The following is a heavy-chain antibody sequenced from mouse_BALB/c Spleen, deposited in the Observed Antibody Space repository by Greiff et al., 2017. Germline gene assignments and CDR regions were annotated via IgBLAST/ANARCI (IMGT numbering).Heavy chain of an antibody. CDR2: INPSNGRT. D-gene: IGHD1-2*01. CDR1: GYTFTSYW. V-gene: IGHV1S81*02. CDR3: ARAQFITTAFDY. Sequence: QVQLQQPGAELVKPGASVKLSCKASGYTFTSYWMHWVKQRPGQGLEWIGEINPSNGRTNYNEKFKSKATLTVDKSSSTAYMQLSSLTSEDSAVYYCARAQFITTAFDYWGQGTTLTVSS. J-gene: IGHJ2*01.